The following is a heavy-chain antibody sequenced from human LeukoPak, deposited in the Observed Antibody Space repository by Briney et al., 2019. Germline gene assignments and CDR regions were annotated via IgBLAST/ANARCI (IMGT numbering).Heavy chain of an antibody. Sequence: PGGSLRLSCAASGFTFSDYYMSWIRQAPGKGLEWVSYISSSGSTIYYADSVKGRFTISRDNAKNSLYLQMNSLRAEDTAVYYCARDVRGITFGGVIDYYGMDVWGQGTTVTVSS. V-gene: IGHV3-11*01. CDR3: ARDVRGITFGGVIDYYGMDV. CDR1: GFTFSDYY. CDR2: ISSSGSTI. D-gene: IGHD3-16*02. J-gene: IGHJ6*02.